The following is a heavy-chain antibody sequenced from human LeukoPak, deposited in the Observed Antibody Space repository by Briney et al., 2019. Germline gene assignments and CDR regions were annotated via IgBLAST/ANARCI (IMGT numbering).Heavy chain of an antibody. CDR2: MNPNSGNT. V-gene: IGHV1-8*01. J-gene: IGHJ4*02. Sequence: ASVKVSCKASGYTFTSYDINWVRQATGQGLEWMGWMNPNSGNTGYAQKFQGRVTMTRNTSISTAYMELSSLRSEDTAVYYCARDRRCLYYDSSGYYPPDYWGQGTLVTVSS. CDR3: ARDRRCLYYDSSGYYPPDY. D-gene: IGHD3-22*01. CDR1: GYTFTSYD.